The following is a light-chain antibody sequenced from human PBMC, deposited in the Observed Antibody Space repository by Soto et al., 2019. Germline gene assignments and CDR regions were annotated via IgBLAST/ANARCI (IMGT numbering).Light chain of an antibody. V-gene: IGKV3-20*01. J-gene: IGKJ1*01. Sequence: EIVLTQYPGTLSLSPGERATLSCRASQSVSNNYLAWYQQKPGHAPRLLIYGASNRATGIPDRFSGSGSGTDFTLTISRLEPEDFAVYYCQQYGSSPWTFGQGTKVDIK. CDR3: QQYGSSPWT. CDR2: GAS. CDR1: QSVSNNY.